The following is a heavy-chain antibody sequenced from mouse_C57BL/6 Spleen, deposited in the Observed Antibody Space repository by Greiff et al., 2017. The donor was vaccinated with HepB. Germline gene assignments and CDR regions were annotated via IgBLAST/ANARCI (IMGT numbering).Heavy chain of an antibody. CDR3: TSKEGPYYCAMDY. Sequence: QVQLKESGAELVRPGASVTLSCKASGYTFTDYEMHWVKQTPVHGLEWIGAIDPGTGGTAYNQKFKGKAILTADNSSTTSYMESRSLTSEDSAVYYCTSKEGPYYCAMDYWGQGTSVTVSS. V-gene: IGHV1-15*01. CDR1: GYTFTDYE. J-gene: IGHJ4*01. CDR2: IDPGTGGT.